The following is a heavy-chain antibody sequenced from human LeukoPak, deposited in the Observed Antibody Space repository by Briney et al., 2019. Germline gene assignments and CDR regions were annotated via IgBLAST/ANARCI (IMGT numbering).Heavy chain of an antibody. CDR1: GGSISSSGYY. CDR2: IYYTGST. V-gene: IGHV4-39*01. CDR3: AVGGAVAGTHD. Sequence: SETLPLTCTVSGGSISSSGYYWGWIRQPPGKGLEWIGSIYYTGSTYYNPSLKSRLTISVDTSKNQFSLKLSSVTAADTAVYYCAVGGAVAGTHDWGQGTLVTVSS. D-gene: IGHD6-19*01. J-gene: IGHJ4*02.